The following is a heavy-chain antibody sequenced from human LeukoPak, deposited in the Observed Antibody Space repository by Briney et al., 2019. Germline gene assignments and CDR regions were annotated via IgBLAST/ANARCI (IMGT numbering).Heavy chain of an antibody. J-gene: IGHJ4*02. CDR3: ASDQRYAFDY. V-gene: IGHV3-48*02. Sequence: GGSLRLSCATSGFSFTDYPMNWVRQAPGKGLEWVPNIRTSAEGANYAYYADSVKGRVTISRDDAKNTLYLHMNSLRDDDTAVYYCASDQRYAFDYWGQGILVTVSS. CDR2: IRTSAEGANYA. D-gene: IGHD3-9*01. CDR1: GFSFTDYP.